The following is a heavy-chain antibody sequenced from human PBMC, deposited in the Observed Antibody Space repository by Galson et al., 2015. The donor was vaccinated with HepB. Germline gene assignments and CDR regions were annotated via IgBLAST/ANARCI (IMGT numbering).Heavy chain of an antibody. D-gene: IGHD6-13*01. CDR1: GDSVSNYY. CDR3: ARRGRSSSWYGDAFDI. J-gene: IGHJ3*02. V-gene: IGHV4-59*02. Sequence: TLSLTCTVSGDSVSNYYWSWIRQPPGEGLEWLGYMYQSGGPNYHPSLGGRLAMSVDTSKNQLSLNLRSVTAADTAVYFCARRGRSSSWYGDAFDIWGQGTTVIVSS. CDR2: MYQSGGP.